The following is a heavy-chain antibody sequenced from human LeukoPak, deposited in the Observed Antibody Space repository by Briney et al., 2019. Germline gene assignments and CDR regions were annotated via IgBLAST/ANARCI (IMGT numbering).Heavy chain of an antibody. CDR2: FGSRSTSI. CDR1: GFTFSGYS. J-gene: IGHJ4*02. Sequence: PGGSLRLSCTASGFTFSGYSMNWVRQAPGKGLEWVSSFGSRSTSIYHAGSVKGRFAISRDNAKNSLYLQMNSLRAEDTALYYCAREVSEGFDFWGQGPLVTVSS. V-gene: IGHV3-21*01. CDR3: AREVSEGFDF. D-gene: IGHD3-22*01.